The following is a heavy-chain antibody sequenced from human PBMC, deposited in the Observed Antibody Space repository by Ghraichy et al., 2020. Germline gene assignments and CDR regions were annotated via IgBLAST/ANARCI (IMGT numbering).Heavy chain of an antibody. J-gene: IGHJ4*02. CDR2: IWYDGSNK. V-gene: IGHV3-33*01. Sequence: GGSLRLSCAASGFTFSSYGMHWVRQAPGKGLEWVAVIWYDGSNKYYADSVKGRFTISRDNSKNTLYLQMNSLRAEDTAVYYCARSPSWFSREGDYFDYWGQGTLVTVSS. CDR3: ARSPSWFSREGDYFDY. CDR1: GFTFSSYG. D-gene: IGHD3-10*01.